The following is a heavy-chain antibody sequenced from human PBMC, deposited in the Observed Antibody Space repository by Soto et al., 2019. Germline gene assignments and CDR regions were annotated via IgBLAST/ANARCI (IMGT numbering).Heavy chain of an antibody. D-gene: IGHD1-26*01. CDR2: VSESGETI. CDR1: GFSFRHYD. J-gene: IGHJ1*01. Sequence: QVQLVESGGGLVKPGGSLRLSCAGSGFSFRHYDMAWIRQAPGKGLEWVGYVSESGETIYYADSVKGRFTISRDNAKPTLHLQMNSLRGDDTAVYYCARDPVGTPQYWGQGTLVTVSS. V-gene: IGHV3-11*01. CDR3: ARDPVGTPQY.